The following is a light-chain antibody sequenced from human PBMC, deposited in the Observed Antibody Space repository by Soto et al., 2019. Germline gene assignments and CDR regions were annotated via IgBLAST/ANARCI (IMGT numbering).Light chain of an antibody. CDR1: QILLHINGYNY. CDR2: LGS. CDR3: MQALQTPNT. Sequence: DIVGTQSPLSLPFTPGEPACISCICSQILLHINGYNYLDWYLQKPGQSPQLLIYLGSNRASGVPDRFSGSGSGTDFTLKISTVEAEDVGVYYCMQALQTPNTFGQGTKVDIK. J-gene: IGKJ2*01. V-gene: IGKV2-28*01.